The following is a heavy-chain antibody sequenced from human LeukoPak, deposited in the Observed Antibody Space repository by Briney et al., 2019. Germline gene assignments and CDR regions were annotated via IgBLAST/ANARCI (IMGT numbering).Heavy chain of an antibody. J-gene: IGHJ5*02. Sequence: ASVKVSCKASGYTFTSNGITWVRQAPGQGLEWVGWISCYNGDTKYAQKFQGRVTVTTDTSTSTAYMELRSLRSDDTAVYYCARDQYYDSKGWFDPWGQGTLVTVSS. V-gene: IGHV1-18*01. CDR2: ISCYNGDT. D-gene: IGHD3-22*01. CDR1: GYTFTSNG. CDR3: ARDQYYDSKGWFDP.